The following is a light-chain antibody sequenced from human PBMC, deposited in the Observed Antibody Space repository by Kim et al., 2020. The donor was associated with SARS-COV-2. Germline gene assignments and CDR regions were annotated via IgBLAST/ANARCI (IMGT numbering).Light chain of an antibody. Sequence: DIQMTQSPSTLSASVRDRVTITCRASQSISSWLAWYQQKPGKAPKLLIYKASSLESGVPSRFSGSGSGTEFTLTISSLQPDDFATYYCQQYNSAWTFGQGTKVDIK. CDR1: QSISSW. CDR2: KAS. J-gene: IGKJ1*01. V-gene: IGKV1-5*03. CDR3: QQYNSAWT.